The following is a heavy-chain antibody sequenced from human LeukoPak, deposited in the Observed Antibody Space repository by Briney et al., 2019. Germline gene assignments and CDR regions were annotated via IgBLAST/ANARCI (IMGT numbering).Heavy chain of an antibody. Sequence: GGSLRLSCVASGFTFSSYWMSWVRQAPGKGLEWVANIKQDGSEKYYVDFVKGRFTISRDNAKNSLYLQMNSLRAEDTAVYYCARVDGYAVATWGQGTLVTVSS. CDR3: ARVDGYAVAT. CDR2: IKQDGSEK. CDR1: GFTFSSYW. J-gene: IGHJ5*02. V-gene: IGHV3-7*01. D-gene: IGHD5-24*01.